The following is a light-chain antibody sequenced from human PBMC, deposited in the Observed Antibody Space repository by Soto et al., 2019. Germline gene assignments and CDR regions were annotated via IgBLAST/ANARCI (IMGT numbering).Light chain of an antibody. V-gene: IGKV3-20*01. CDR2: GAS. Sequence: EIVLTQSPGTLSLSPGEGATLSCRASQSLSGSYLAWYQQRPGQAPRLLIYGASTRATCIPDRFRVSVFGTHFTLTISRLGPEDFAVYYCQLYGYSPTTFVPGTKVDIK. CDR3: QLYGYSPTT. J-gene: IGKJ3*01. CDR1: QSLSGSY.